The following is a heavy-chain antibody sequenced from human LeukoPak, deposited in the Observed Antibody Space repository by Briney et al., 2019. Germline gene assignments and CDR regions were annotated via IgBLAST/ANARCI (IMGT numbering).Heavy chain of an antibody. V-gene: IGHV1-2*02. Sequence: GASVKVSCKASGYTFAGYYMHWVRQAPRQGLEWMGWINPNSGGTNYAWGLQGRVTMTTDTSTRTAYMELRSLRSDDTAVYFCARDKDHAFDIWGQGTMVTVPS. J-gene: IGHJ3*02. CDR1: GYTFAGYY. CDR2: INPNSGGT. CDR3: ARDKDHAFDI.